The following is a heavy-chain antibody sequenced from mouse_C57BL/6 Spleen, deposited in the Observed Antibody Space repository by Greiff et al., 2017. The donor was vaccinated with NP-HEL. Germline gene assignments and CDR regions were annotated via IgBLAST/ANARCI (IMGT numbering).Heavy chain of an antibody. J-gene: IGHJ2*01. CDR1: GFTFSDYG. Sequence: EVKLVESGGGLVKPGGSLKLSCAASGFTFSDYGMHWVRQAPEKGLEWVAYISSGSSTIYYADTVKGRFTISRDNAKNTLFLQMTSLRSEDTAMYYCARVTTVVTGYCDYWGQGTTLTVSS. CDR2: ISSGSSTI. CDR3: ARVTTVVTGYCDY. D-gene: IGHD1-1*01. V-gene: IGHV5-17*01.